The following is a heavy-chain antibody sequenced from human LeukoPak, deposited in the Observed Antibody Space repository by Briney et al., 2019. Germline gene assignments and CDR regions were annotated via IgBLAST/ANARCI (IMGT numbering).Heavy chain of an antibody. V-gene: IGHV4-4*07. D-gene: IGHD3-22*01. J-gene: IGHJ4*02. CDR3: ARALAYSSGIIDY. Sequence: SETLSLTCTVFAGSISGYSWNWIRQPAGKGLEWIGRIYTSGSTNYNPSLKSRVSMSVDTSKNQFSLRLSSVTAADTAVYYCARALAYSSGIIDYWGQGTLDTVSS. CDR1: AGSISGYS. CDR2: IYTSGST.